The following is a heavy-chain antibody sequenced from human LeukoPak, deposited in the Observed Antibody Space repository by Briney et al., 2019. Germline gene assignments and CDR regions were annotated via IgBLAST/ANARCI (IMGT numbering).Heavy chain of an antibody. Sequence: PGGSLRFSCEASGFTFSDYAMTWVRQAPGKGLEWVSEITGSGISTYYADSVKGRFTISRDNSKNTLYLQMNSLRAEDTAVYYCAREHFDFDYWGQGTLITVSS. V-gene: IGHV3-23*01. CDR1: GFTFSDYA. CDR3: AREHFDFDY. J-gene: IGHJ4*02. CDR2: ITGSGIST. D-gene: IGHD2/OR15-2a*01.